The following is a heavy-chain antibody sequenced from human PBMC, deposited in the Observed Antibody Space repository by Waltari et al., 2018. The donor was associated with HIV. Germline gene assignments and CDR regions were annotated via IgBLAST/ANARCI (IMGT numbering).Heavy chain of an antibody. V-gene: IGHV4-59*01. D-gene: IGHD4-17*01. CDR3: AREVMGYGFDY. CDR2: IYYSGST. CDR1: GGSICSFY. J-gene: IGHJ4*02. Sequence: QMQLQESGPGLVKPSETLSLTCTVSGGSICSFYWRWIRQLPGKGLEWIGYIYYSGSTNYNPSLKSRVTISVDTSKNQFSLRLNSVTAADTTVYYCAREVMGYGFDYWGQGTLVTVSS.